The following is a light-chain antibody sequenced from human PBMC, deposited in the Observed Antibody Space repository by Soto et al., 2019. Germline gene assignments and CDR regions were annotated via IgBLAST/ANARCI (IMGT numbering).Light chain of an antibody. CDR3: QHYNSHST. J-gene: IGKJ1*01. CDR2: AAS. Sequence: IQLPPSPSSLSASAVARATITCRASPGISSYLAWYQQPPGTPPQLLIYAASTLQTGVPSRFSGGVSGTDSTLTISRLPPDDVASYYRQHYNSHSTFGQGTKVDIK. V-gene: IGKV1-9*01. CDR1: PGISSY.